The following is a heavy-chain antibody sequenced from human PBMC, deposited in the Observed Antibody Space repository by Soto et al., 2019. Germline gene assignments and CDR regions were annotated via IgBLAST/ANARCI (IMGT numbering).Heavy chain of an antibody. Sequence: GSLRLSCAASGFTFSSYSMNWVRQAPGKGLEWVSSISSSSSYIYYADSVKGRFTISRDNAKNSLYLQMNSLRAEDTAVYYWAAEEDTGYSSHWFDPWGQGTLVTVSS. CDR1: GFTFSSYS. J-gene: IGHJ5*02. CDR2: ISSSSSYI. V-gene: IGHV3-21*01. D-gene: IGHD6-13*01. CDR3: AAEEDTGYSSHWFDP.